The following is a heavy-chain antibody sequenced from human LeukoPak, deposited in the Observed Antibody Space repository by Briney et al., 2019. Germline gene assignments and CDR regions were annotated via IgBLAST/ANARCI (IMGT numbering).Heavy chain of an antibody. V-gene: IGHV4-31*03. CDR3: ASSPTEYTFDI. CDR2: IYYSGST. D-gene: IGHD1-1*01. J-gene: IGHJ3*02. CDR1: GGSISSGGYY. Sequence: SETLSLTCTVSGGSISSGGYYWSWIRQHPGKGLEWIGYIYYSGSTYYNPSLKSRVTISVDTPKNQFSLKLSSVTAADTAVYYCASSPTEYTFDIWGQGTMVTVSS.